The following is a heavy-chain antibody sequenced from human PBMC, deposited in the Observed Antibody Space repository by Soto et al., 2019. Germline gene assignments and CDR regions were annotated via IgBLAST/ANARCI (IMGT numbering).Heavy chain of an antibody. Sequence: PGGSLRLSCAGSGFTFSSFAMSWVRQAPGKGLEWVAATSYDGSNKYYADYVKGRFIISRDNSKNTLDLLLNTLRAEDTAVYYCAGVYYGGNSVNNYWGQGTPVTVSS. J-gene: IGHJ4*02. V-gene: IGHV3-30-3*01. CDR3: AGVYYGGNSVNNY. CDR1: GFTFSSFA. CDR2: TSYDGSNK. D-gene: IGHD2-8*01.